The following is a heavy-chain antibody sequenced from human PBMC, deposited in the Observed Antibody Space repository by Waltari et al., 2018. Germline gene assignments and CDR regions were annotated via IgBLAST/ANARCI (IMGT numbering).Heavy chain of an antibody. CDR1: GFPFCSYP. Sequence: EVQVLESGGGLVQPGGSMRLSCAASGFPFCSYPMTWVRQAPGKGLEWVASVSGSGTNTNYADSVKGRFTLSRDNSKNTLHLQMNSLRAEDTAVYYCAKAVEIWFYAFDIWGQGTMVTVSS. V-gene: IGHV3-23*01. CDR2: VSGSGTNT. D-gene: IGHD3-10*01. CDR3: AKAVEIWFYAFDI. J-gene: IGHJ3*02.